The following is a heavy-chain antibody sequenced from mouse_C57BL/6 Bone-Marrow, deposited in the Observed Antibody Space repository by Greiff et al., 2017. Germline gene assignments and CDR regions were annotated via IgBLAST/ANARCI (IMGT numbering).Heavy chain of an antibody. D-gene: IGHD1-1*01. J-gene: IGHJ1*03. V-gene: IGHV1-78*01. CDR2: IYPRDGST. CDR1: GYTFTDHT. CDR3: AGGVNYGSSYEYFDV. Sequence: VQLQQSDAELVKPGASVKISCKVSGYTFTDHTIHWMKQRPEQGLEWIGYIYPRDGSTKYNEKFKGKATLTADKSSSTAYMQLNSLTSEDSAVYFCAGGVNYGSSYEYFDVWGTGTTVTVSS.